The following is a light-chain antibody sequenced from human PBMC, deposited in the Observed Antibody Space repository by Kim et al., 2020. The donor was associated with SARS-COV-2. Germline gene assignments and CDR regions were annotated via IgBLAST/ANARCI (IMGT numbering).Light chain of an antibody. CDR3: QQYNNWPPVT. CDR2: GAS. CDR1: QSVSSN. J-gene: IGKJ5*01. Sequence: SPGERATLSCMASQSVSSNLAWYQQKPGQAPRLLIYGASTRANGIPARFSGSESGTEFTLTISSLQSEDFAVYYCQQYNNWPPVTFGQGTRLEIK. V-gene: IGKV3-15*01.